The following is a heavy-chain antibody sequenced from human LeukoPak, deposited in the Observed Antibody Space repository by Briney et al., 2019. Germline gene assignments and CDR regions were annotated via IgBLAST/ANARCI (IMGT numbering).Heavy chain of an antibody. CDR2: IYHSGST. CDR1: GGSISSGGYS. J-gene: IGHJ4*02. Sequence: SQTLSLTCAVSGGSISSGGYSWSWIRQPPGKGLEWIGYIYHSGSTYYNPSLKSRVTISVDRSKNQFSLKLSSVTAADTAVYYCARVGGSGGYSTRTFDYWGQGTLVTVS. V-gene: IGHV4-30-2*01. CDR3: ARVGGSGGYSTRTFDY. D-gene: IGHD3-10*01.